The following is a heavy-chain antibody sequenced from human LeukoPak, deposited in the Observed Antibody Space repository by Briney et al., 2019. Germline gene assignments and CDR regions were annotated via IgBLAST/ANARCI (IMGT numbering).Heavy chain of an antibody. CDR2: IYTCGIT. J-gene: IGHJ4*02. CDR3: ARKATAATYFDY. D-gene: IGHD2-15*01. V-gene: IGHV4-4*07. Sequence: SETLSLTCTVSGGSISSYYWSWIRQPAGKGLEWIGRIYTCGITNYNPSLKSRVTMSVDTSKNQFSLKLTSVTAADTAVYFCARKATAATYFDYWGQGTLATVSS. CDR1: GGSISSYY.